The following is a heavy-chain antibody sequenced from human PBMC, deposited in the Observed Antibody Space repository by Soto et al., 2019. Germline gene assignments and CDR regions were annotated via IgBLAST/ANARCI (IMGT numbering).Heavy chain of an antibody. CDR1: GFTFSSYA. J-gene: IGHJ5*01. CDR2: ISGSGGST. V-gene: IGHV3-23*01. D-gene: IGHD2-21*02. Sequence: LRLSCAASGFTFSSYAMSWVRQAPGKGLEWVSAISGSGGSTYYADSVKGRFTISRDNSKNTLYLQMNSLRAEDTAVYYCAKCLTVVTAIPNWFYSWGQGTLVTGSS. CDR3: AKCLTVVTAIPNWFYS.